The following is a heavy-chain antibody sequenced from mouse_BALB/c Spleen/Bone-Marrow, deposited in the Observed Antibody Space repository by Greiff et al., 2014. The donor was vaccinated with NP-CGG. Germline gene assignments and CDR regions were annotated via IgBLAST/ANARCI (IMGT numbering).Heavy chain of an antibody. J-gene: IGHJ4*01. V-gene: IGHV1S135*01. Sequence: EVQLQQSGPELVKPGASVKVSCKASGYSFTDYNMYWVKQSHGKSLEWIGYIDPYNGGTSYNQKFKGKTTLTVDKSSSTAFMHLSSLTSEDSADYYCESYHSSVYAMDYWGQGTSVTVSS. CDR3: ESYHSSVYAMDY. D-gene: IGHD3-1*01. CDR1: GYSFTDYN. CDR2: IDPYNGGT.